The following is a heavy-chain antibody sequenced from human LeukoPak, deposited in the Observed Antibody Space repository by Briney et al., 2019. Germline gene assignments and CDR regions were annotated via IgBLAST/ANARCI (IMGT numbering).Heavy chain of an antibody. Sequence: SETLSLTCAVYGGSFSGYYWSWIRQPPGKGLEWIGEINHSGSTNYNPSLKSRVTISVDTSKNQLSLKPSSVTAADTAVYYCARGGPVLRYFDWLGKRQYYLDYWGQGTLVTVSS. CDR3: ARGGPVLRYFDWLGKRQYYLDY. CDR1: GGSFSGYY. J-gene: IGHJ4*02. V-gene: IGHV4-34*01. CDR2: INHSGST. D-gene: IGHD3-9*01.